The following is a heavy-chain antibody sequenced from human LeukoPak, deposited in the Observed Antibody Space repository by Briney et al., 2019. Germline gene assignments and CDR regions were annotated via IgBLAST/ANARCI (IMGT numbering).Heavy chain of an antibody. CDR1: GFTFSSYS. D-gene: IGHD2/OR15-2a*01. J-gene: IGHJ4*02. V-gene: IGHV3-23*01. CDR2: ISGSGGST. CDR3: AKHRSNIRGSWDYFGY. Sequence: GGSLRLSCAASGFTFSSYSMSWVRQAPGKGLEWVSAISGSGGSTYYADSVKGRFTISRDNSKNTLYLQMNSLRAEDTAVYYCAKHRSNIRGSWDYFGYWGQGTLVTVSS.